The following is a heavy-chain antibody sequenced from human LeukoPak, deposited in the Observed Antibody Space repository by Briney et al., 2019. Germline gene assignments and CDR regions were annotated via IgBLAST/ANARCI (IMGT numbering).Heavy chain of an antibody. CDR2: IYSGGST. Sequence: PGGSLRLSCAASGFTFSSYWMSWVRQAPGKGLEWVSVIYSGGSTYYADSVKGRFTISRDNSKNTLYLQMNSLRAEDTAVYYCARGDYYGMDVWGQGTTVTVSS. CDR1: GFTFSSYW. CDR3: ARGDYYGMDV. V-gene: IGHV3-53*01. J-gene: IGHJ6*02.